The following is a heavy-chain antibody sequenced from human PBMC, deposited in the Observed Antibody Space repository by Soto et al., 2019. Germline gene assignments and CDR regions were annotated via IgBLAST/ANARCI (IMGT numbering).Heavy chain of an antibody. CDR2: FDPEDGET. Sequence: QVQLVQSGAEVKKPGASVKVSCKVSGHTLTELSMHWVRQAPGKGREWMGGFDPEDGETIYAQNFQGRFTMTEDTSTDTAYMELSSLRSEDTAGYYCATAYRLNWDDLLGDWVDPWGQGTLVTVSS. CDR1: GHTLTELS. D-gene: IGHD1-1*01. V-gene: IGHV1-24*01. J-gene: IGHJ5*02. CDR3: ATAYRLNWDDLLGDWVDP.